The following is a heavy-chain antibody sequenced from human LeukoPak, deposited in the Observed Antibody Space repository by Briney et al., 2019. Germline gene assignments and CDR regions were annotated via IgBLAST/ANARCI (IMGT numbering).Heavy chain of an antibody. Sequence: GGSLRLSCAASGFTISSSNMVWVRQYPGKGLEWVSSITSRSDYIYYADSLKGRFIVSRDNAKDSLYLQMSSLTAEDTAVYYCATGYCSGGKCTNWFDPWGQGTLVTVSS. V-gene: IGHV3-21*06. CDR1: GFTISSSN. J-gene: IGHJ5*02. D-gene: IGHD2-15*01. CDR2: ITSRSDYI. CDR3: ATGYCSGGKCTNWFDP.